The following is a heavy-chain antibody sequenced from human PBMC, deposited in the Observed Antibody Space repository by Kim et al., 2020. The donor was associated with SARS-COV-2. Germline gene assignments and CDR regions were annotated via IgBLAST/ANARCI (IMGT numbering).Heavy chain of an antibody. CDR1: GFTFSDYW. D-gene: IGHD2-15*01. Sequence: GGSLRLSCAASGFTFSDYWMSWVRQAPGKGLEWVANIKQDGSEKYYVDSVKGRFTISRDNAKNSLYLQMNSLRAEDTAVYYCARGGGRSGWYWGQGTLVTVSS. V-gene: IGHV3-7*04. J-gene: IGHJ4*02. CDR3: ARGGGRSGWY. CDR2: IKQDGSEK.